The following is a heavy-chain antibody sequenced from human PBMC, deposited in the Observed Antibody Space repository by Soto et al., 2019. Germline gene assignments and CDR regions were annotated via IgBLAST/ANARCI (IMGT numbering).Heavy chain of an antibody. J-gene: IGHJ4*02. CDR1: GFTFSSYG. CDR3: ARGQKYYYDRSCYLGLDY. CDR2: IWYDGSNK. D-gene: IGHD3-22*01. Sequence: SLRLSCAASGFTFSSYGMHWVRQAPGNGLEWVAVIWYDGSNKYYADSVKGRFTISRDNSKNTLYLQMNSLRAEDTAVYYCARGQKYYYDRSCYLGLDYWGQGTLVTFSS. V-gene: IGHV3-33*01.